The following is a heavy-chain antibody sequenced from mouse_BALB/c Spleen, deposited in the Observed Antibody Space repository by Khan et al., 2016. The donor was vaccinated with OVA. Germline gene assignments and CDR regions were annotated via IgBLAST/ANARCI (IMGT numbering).Heavy chain of an antibody. CDR2: INSDGYYT. D-gene: IGHD4-1*01. V-gene: IGHV5-6*01. CDR3: ASHLTGSFAY. CDR1: GFTFSAYG. J-gene: IGHJ3*01. Sequence: EVELVESGGDLVRPGGSLKLSCAASGFTFSAYGMSWVRQSPDKRLEWVATINSDGYYTYYPKSLKGRFIISRDNAKNTLYLQMRSLKSEDTAMYYCASHLTGSFAYWGQGTLVTVSA.